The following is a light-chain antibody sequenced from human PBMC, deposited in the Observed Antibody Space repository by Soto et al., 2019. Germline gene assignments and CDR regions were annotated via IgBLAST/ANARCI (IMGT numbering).Light chain of an antibody. Sequence: QSALTQPPSASGSPGPSVTISCTGTSRDVGGYNFVSWYQQHPGKVPKPMIYEVSKRPSGVPDRFPGSKSGNTASLTVSGLQAEDAADYYCCSFGGGYKVLFGGGTKLTVL. CDR1: SRDVGGYNF. CDR2: EVS. J-gene: IGLJ3*02. V-gene: IGLV2-8*01. CDR3: CSFGGGYKVL.